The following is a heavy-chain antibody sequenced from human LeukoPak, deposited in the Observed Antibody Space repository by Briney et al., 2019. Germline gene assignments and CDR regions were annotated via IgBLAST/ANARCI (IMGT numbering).Heavy chain of an antibody. CDR1: GFTFSNDW. J-gene: IGHJ3*02. V-gene: IGHV3-74*01. CDR2: TKSDGSGT. CDR3: ARALVTRLGAFDI. Sequence: GGSLRLSCAAAGFTFSNDWMHWVRQAPGKGLEWVSRTKSDGSGTNYADSVKGRFTISRDNAQNTLYLQMNNLGVDDTAVYSCARALVTRLGAFDIWGQGTMVIVFS. D-gene: IGHD1-26*01.